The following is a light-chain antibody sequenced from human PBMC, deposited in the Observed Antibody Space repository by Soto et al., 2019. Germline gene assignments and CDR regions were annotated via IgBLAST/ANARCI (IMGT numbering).Light chain of an antibody. J-gene: IGKJ2*01. CDR2: AAS. Sequence: DLQLTQSPSFLSASVGDRVTITCRASQGISSYLAWYQQKPGKAPKLLINAASTLQSGVPSRFRGSGSGTEFTLTISSLQPEDFATYYCQQLNSYPPYTFGQGTKLEIK. V-gene: IGKV1-9*01. CDR1: QGISSY. CDR3: QQLNSYPPYT.